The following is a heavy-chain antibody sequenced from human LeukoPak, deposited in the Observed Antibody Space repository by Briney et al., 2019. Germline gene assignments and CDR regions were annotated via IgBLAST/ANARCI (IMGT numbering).Heavy chain of an antibody. CDR2: IKQGGSEK. D-gene: IGHD3-3*01. CDR3: ARVDLYDFWSGYLSQDYYYYGMDV. V-gene: IGHV3-7*01. Sequence: GGSLRLSCAASGFTFSSYWMSWVRQAPGKGLEWVANIKQGGSEKYYVDSVKGRFTISRDNAKNSLYLQMNSLRSEDTAVYYCARVDLYDFWSGYLSQDYYYYGMDVWGQGTTVTVSS. J-gene: IGHJ6*02. CDR1: GFTFSSYW.